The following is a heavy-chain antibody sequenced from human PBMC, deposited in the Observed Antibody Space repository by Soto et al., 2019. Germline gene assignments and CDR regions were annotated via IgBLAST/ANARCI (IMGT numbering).Heavy chain of an antibody. CDR2: ISSSSSYI. D-gene: IGHD2-21*02. J-gene: IGHJ3*02. CDR3: ARVAYCGGDCYTGHDAFDI. Sequence: GSLRLSCAASGFTFSSYSMNWVRQAPGRGLEWVSSISSSSSYIYYADSVKGRFTISRDNAKNSLYLQMNSLRAEDTAVYYCARVAYCGGDCYTGHDAFDIWGQGTMVTVSS. CDR1: GFTFSSYS. V-gene: IGHV3-21*01.